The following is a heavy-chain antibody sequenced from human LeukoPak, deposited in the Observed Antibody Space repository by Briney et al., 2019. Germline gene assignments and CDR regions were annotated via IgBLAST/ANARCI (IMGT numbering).Heavy chain of an antibody. CDR1: GYTFTSYG. J-gene: IGHJ4*02. V-gene: IGHV1-18*01. CDR2: ISVYNSNT. D-gene: IGHD3-22*01. CDR3: ARDRVITRNYYDSSGYDI. Sequence: EASVKVSCKASGYTFTSYGISWVRQAPGQGLEWMGWISVYNSNTKYAQKVQGRVTVTTDTSTSTAYMELRSLRSDDTAVYYCARDRVITRNYYDSSGYDIWGQGTLVTVSS.